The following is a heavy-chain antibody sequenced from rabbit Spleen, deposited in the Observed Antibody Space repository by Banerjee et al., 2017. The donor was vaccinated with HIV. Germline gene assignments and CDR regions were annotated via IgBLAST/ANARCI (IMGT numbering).Heavy chain of an antibody. J-gene: IGHJ4*01. V-gene: IGHV1S45*01. Sequence: QEQLVESGGGLVQPEGSLTLTCKASGVSFSSSYWVCWVRQAPGKGLEWIACIYAGNTGTTYYANWAKGRFTISRTSSTTVTLQMTSLTVADTATYFCARHAGYAGYGYSTLDLWGPGTLVTVS. CDR1: GVSFSSSYW. CDR2: IYAGNTGTT. D-gene: IGHD8-1*01. CDR3: ARHAGYAGYGYSTLDL.